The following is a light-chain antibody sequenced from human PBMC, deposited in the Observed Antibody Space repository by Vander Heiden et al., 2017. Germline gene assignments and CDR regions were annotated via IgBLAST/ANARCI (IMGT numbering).Light chain of an antibody. CDR3: KQYNSYWT. CDR2: KAS. Sequence: DIQMTQSPSTLSASVGDRVTITCRASQSISSWLAWYQQKPGKAPKLLIYKASSLESGVPSRFSGSGSGTEFTLTISRLQPDDFGTYYCKQYNSYWTFGQGTKVEIK. J-gene: IGKJ1*01. CDR1: QSISSW. V-gene: IGKV1-5*03.